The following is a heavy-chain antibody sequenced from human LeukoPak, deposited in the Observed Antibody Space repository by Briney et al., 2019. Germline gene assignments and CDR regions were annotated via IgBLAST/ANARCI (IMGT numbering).Heavy chain of an antibody. CDR3: TSRGYDSSGYYYRY. V-gene: IGHV3-15*01. CDR2: IKSKTDGGTP. CDR1: GFTLSDAW. Sequence: SGGSLRLSCAASGFTLSDAWKSWVRQAPGKGLEWVGRIKSKTDGGTPDYAAPVKGRFTISRDDSKNTLFLQINSLKTEDTAVYYCTSRGYDSSGYYYRYWGQGTLVTVSS. D-gene: IGHD3-22*01. J-gene: IGHJ4*02.